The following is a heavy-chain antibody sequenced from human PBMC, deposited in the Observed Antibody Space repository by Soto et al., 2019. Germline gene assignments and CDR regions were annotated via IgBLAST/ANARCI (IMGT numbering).Heavy chain of an antibody. D-gene: IGHD1-20*01. V-gene: IGHV3-48*02. CDR1: GFTFSSYS. CDR2: ISSSSSTI. J-gene: IGHJ6*02. CDR3: AREANWNDESNYYFYFMDV. Sequence: PGGSLRLSCAASGFTFSSYSMNWVRQAPGKGLEWVSYISSSSSTIYYADSVKGRFTISRDNAKNSLYLQMNSLRDEDTAVYYCAREANWNDESNYYFYFMDVWGQGTTVTVSS.